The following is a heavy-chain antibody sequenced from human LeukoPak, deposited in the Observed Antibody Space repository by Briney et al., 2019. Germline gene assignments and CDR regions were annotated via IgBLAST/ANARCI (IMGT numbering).Heavy chain of an antibody. CDR3: ARHLPKWGWDY. CDR1: GGSISSSSYY. V-gene: IGHV4-61*05. D-gene: IGHD1-26*01. Sequence: SETLSLTCTVFGGSISSSSYYWGWIRQPPGKGLEWIGYIYYSGSTKYNPSLKSRVTISVDTSKNQFSLKLSSVTAADTAVYYCARHLPKWGWDYWGQGTLVAVSS. J-gene: IGHJ4*02. CDR2: IYYSGST.